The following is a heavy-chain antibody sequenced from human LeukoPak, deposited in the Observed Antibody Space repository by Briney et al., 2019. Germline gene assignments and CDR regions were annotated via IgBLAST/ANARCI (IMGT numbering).Heavy chain of an antibody. CDR2: IRSKANSYAT. CDR3: TRHLSTAMVIFDY. J-gene: IGHJ4*02. Sequence: GGSLRLSCAASGFTFSGSAMHWVRQASGKGLEWVGRIRSKANSYATAYAASVKGRFTISRDDSKNTAYLQMNSLKTEDTAVYYCTRHLSTAMVIFDYWGQGTLVTVSS. D-gene: IGHD5-18*01. V-gene: IGHV3-73*01. CDR1: GFTFSGSA.